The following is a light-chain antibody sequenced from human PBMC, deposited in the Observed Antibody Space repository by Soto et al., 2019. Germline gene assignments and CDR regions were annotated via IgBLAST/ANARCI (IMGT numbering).Light chain of an antibody. V-gene: IGLV2-14*01. Sequence: QSALTQPAFVSGSPGQSITISCTGTSSDVGGYNYVSWYQQHPGKAPKVMIYEVSNRPSGVSNRFSGSKSGNTASLTISGLQAEDEADYYCSSFTSSGTRVFGTGTKVTVL. CDR3: SSFTSSGTRV. J-gene: IGLJ1*01. CDR1: SSDVGGYNY. CDR2: EVS.